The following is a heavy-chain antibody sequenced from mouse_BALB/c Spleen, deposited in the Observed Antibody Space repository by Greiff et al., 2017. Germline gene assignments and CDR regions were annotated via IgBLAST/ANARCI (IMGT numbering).Heavy chain of an antibody. V-gene: IGHV1S127*01. CDR3: ARSDGNYDWYFDV. CDR2: IDPSNSET. Sequence: VQLQESGPELMRPGASVKMSCKASGYTFTSYWMHCVKQRPGQGLEWIGMIDPSNSETRLNQKFKDKATLNVDKSSNTAHMQLSSLTSEDSAVYYCARSDGNYDWYFDVWGAGTTVTVSS. D-gene: IGHD2-1*01. J-gene: IGHJ1*01. CDR1: GYTFTSYW.